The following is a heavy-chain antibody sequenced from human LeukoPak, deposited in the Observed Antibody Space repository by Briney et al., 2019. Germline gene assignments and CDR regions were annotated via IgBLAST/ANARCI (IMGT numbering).Heavy chain of an antibody. CDR1: GFTVSSNY. Sequence: GSLRLSCAASGFTVSSNYMSWVRQPPGKGLEWIGSIYYSGSTYYNPSLKSRVTISVDTSKNQFSLKLSSVTAADTAVYYCARVGQGYSYGHQDYWGQGTLVTVSS. D-gene: IGHD5-18*01. J-gene: IGHJ4*02. CDR2: IYYSGST. CDR3: ARVGQGYSYGHQDY. V-gene: IGHV4-59*02.